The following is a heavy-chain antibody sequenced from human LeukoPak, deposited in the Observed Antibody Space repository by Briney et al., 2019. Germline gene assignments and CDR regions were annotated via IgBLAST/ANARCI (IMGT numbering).Heavy chain of an antibody. CDR3: ARASGPFDY. CDR2: ISDSGGYT. D-gene: IGHD3-10*01. J-gene: IGHJ4*02. CDR1: GFTFSSYA. V-gene: IGHV3-23*01. Sequence: PGGSLRLSCAVSGFTFSSYAMSWVRQAPGKGLECVSAISDSGGYTYYADSVKGRFTISRDNSKNTLYLQMNSLRAEDTAVYSCARASGPFDYWGQGTLVTVSS.